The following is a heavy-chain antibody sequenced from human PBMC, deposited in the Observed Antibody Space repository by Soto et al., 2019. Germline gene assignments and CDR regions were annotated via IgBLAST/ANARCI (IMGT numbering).Heavy chain of an antibody. D-gene: IGHD2-2*02. V-gene: IGHV6-1*01. CDR2: AYYRSQWYY. CDR1: EYRVPGNSSA. Sequence: SQTDIRTCAISEYRVPGNSSAGNCIRQSPSRGLEWLGRAYYRSQWYYDSAVSVRSRITVIPDTSKNQFSLQLNSVTPEDTAVYYCTKQKVDSRTYNGMDVWGQGTTVTVSS. J-gene: IGHJ6*02. CDR3: TKQKVDSRTYNGMDV.